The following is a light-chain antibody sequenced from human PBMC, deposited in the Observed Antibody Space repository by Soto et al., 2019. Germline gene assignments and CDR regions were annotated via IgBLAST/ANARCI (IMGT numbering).Light chain of an antibody. CDR1: QSVSSS. V-gene: IGKV3-11*01. CDR2: DAS. CDR3: QQRSNWPGT. J-gene: IGKJ1*01. Sequence: EIVLTQSPATLSLSPGERATLSCRASQSVSSSLAWYQQKPGQAPRLLIYDASNRATGIPIRFSGSGSGTDFTRTISSLDPEDFAVYYCQQRSNWPGTFGQGTKVEIK.